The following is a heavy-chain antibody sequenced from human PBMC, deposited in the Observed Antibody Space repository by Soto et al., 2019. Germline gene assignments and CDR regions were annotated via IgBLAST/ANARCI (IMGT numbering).Heavy chain of an antibody. CDR2: IDWDDDK. V-gene: IGHV2-70*04. J-gene: IGHJ4*02. CDR1: GFSLSTSGMR. Sequence: VSGPTLVNPTQTLTLTCTFSGFSLSTSGMRVSWIRQPPGKALEWLARIDWDDDKFYSTSLKTRLTISKDTSKNQVVLTMTNMDPVDTATYYCARSVSIEMATILDYWGQGTLVTVSS. D-gene: IGHD5-12*01. CDR3: ARSVSIEMATILDY.